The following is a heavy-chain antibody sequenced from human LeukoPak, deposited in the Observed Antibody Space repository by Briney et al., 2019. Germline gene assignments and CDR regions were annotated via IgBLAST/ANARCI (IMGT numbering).Heavy chain of an antibody. D-gene: IGHD3/OR15-3a*01. Sequence: SETLSLTCTVSGYSISSGYHWAWFRQTPGKGLEWLGSIYQDGSTYDNLSLKSRVTLSVDTSKNQFSLRLTSVTAADTAVYYCARQTGSGLFILPGGQGTLVTVSS. CDR3: ARQTGSGLFILP. CDR1: GYSISSGYH. V-gene: IGHV4-38-2*02. J-gene: IGHJ4*02. CDR2: IYQDGST.